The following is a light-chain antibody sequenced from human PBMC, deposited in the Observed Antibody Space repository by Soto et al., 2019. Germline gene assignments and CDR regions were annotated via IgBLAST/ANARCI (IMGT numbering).Light chain of an antibody. V-gene: IGLV2-14*03. CDR3: CSYADGSIYF. CDR1: SRDFGAYDY. Sequence: QSVLTPPASVSGWRGQSITISCKGTSRDFGAYDYVSWYLQYPDKAPQLLIYYVDHRPSGVSSRFSGSKSGNTASLTISGLQAEDEGDYYCCSYADGSIYFFGTGTKVTV. J-gene: IGLJ1*01. CDR2: YVD.